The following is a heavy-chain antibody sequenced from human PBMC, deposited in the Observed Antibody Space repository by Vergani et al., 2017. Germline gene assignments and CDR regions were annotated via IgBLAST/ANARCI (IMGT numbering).Heavy chain of an antibody. Sequence: QVQMQESGPGLVKTSETLSLTCSASGAPISYWCWSWLRQPAGKGLEWIGRLCPSGSTNYKPSLKSRVTMSIDTSKNQFSLKLTSVTAADTAVYYCARHSTVEWLVKFGWIDPWGQGILVTVSS. V-gene: IGHV4-4*07. CDR1: GAPISYWC. D-gene: IGHD6-19*01. CDR3: ARHSTVEWLVKFGWIDP. J-gene: IGHJ5*02. CDR2: LCPSGST.